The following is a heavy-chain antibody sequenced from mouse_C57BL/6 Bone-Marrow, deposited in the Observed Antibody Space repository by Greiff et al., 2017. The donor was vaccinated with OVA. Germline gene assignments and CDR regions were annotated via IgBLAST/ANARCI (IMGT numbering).Heavy chain of an antibody. D-gene: IGHD2-4*01. CDR2: IDPETGGT. CDR1: GYTFTDYE. V-gene: IGHV1-15*01. CDR3: TREEGLRRAWFAY. Sequence: QVQLQQSGAELVRPGASVTLSCKASGYTFTDYEMHWVKQTPVHGLEWIGAIDPETGGTAYNQKFKGKAILTADKSSSTAYMELRSLTSEDSAVYYCTREEGLRRAWFAYWGQGTLVTVSA. J-gene: IGHJ3*01.